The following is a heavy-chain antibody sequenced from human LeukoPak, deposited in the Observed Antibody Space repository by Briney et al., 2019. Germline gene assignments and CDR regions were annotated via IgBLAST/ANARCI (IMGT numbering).Heavy chain of an antibody. Sequence: PSETLSLTCAVHRGSISSYYWSWIRQPPGKGLEWIGSIHYCGSPYYNASLKSRVTISLDPSKNQFSLELSGLSAADTAVYYCARRGSRWKYHDSYYLDVWGKGNRVTISS. V-gene: IGHV4-59*08. J-gene: IGHJ6*03. D-gene: IGHD1-1*01. CDR1: RGSISSYY. CDR3: ARRGSRWKYHDSYYLDV. CDR2: IHYCGSP.